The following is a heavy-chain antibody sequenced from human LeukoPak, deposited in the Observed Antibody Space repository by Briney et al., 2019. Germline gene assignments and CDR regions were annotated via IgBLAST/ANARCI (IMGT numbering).Heavy chain of an antibody. Sequence: SVKVSCKASGGTFSSYAISWVRQAPGQGLEWMGGIIPIFGTANYVQKFQGRVTITADESTSTAYMELSSLRSEDTAVYYCGLAMVRGNEFDYWGQGTLVTVSS. CDR3: GLAMVRGNEFDY. CDR2: IIPIFGTA. V-gene: IGHV1-69*01. CDR1: GGTFSSYA. D-gene: IGHD3-10*01. J-gene: IGHJ4*02.